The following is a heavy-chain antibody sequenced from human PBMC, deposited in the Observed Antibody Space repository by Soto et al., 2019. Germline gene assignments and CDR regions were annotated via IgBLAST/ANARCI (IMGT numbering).Heavy chain of an antibody. CDR2: IIPIFTRT. V-gene: IGHV1-69*01. D-gene: IGHD2-15*01. CDR3: ARDVVRSTAGDS. Sequence: QLQLVQSGTEVKEPGSSVKVSCKASGGTFSTPSFVRVRQGPGQGLEWMGGIIPIFTRTNFAQKFQGGVTFSADESTRTTYMELRSLTSEDTAIYYCARDVVRSTAGDSWGQGTLVTVSS. J-gene: IGHJ4*02. CDR1: GGTFSTPS.